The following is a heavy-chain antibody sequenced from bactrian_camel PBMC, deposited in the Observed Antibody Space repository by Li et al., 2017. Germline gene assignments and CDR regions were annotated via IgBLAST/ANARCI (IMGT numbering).Heavy chain of an antibody. V-gene: IGHV3S1*01. J-gene: IGHJ6*01. CDR1: GFTFSTYF. CDR3: ANAYDYCSGSWCHDGRHQTFGL. CDR2: SGGSST. D-gene: IGHD3*01. Sequence: HVQLVESGGGLVQPGGSLRLSCAASGFTFSTYFMYWVRQAPGKGLEWVSSSGGSSTFYADSVKGRFTISRDNAKNTLYLQLNSLKTEDTALYYCANAYDYCSGSWCHDGRHQTFGLWGQGTQVTVS.